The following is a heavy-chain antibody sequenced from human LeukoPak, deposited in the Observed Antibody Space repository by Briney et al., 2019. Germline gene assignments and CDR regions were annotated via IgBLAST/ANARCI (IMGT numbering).Heavy chain of an antibody. CDR3: ARDRGSGWLTYYFDY. J-gene: IGHJ4*02. V-gene: IGHV1-3*03. Sequence: GASVKVSCKASGYTFTGYYMHWVRQAPGQRLEWMGWINAGNGNTKYSQEFQGRVTITRDTSASTAYMELSSLRSEDMAVYYCARDRGSGWLTYYFDYWGQGTLVTVSS. D-gene: IGHD6-19*01. CDR1: GYTFTGYY. CDR2: INAGNGNT.